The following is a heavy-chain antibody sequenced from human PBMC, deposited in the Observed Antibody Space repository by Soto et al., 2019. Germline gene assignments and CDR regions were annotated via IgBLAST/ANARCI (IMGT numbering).Heavy chain of an antibody. CDR3: AKDRAYYDSSGYYRLGIDY. J-gene: IGHJ4*02. V-gene: IGHV3-30*18. D-gene: IGHD3-22*01. Sequence: GGSLRLSCAASGFTFSSYGMHWVRQAPGKGLEWVAVISYDGSNKYYADSVKGRFTISRDNSKNTLYLQMNSLRAEDTAVYYCAKDRAYYDSSGYYRLGIDYWGQGALVTVSS. CDR2: ISYDGSNK. CDR1: GFTFSSYG.